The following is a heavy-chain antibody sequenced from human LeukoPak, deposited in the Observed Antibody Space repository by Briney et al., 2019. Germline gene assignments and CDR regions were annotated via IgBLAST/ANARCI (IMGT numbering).Heavy chain of an antibody. V-gene: IGHV3-53*04. CDR1: GFIFSAYA. Sequence: PGGSLRLSCAASGFIFSAYAMTWVRQAPGKGLEWVSVIYSGGSTYYADSVKGRFTISRHNSKNTLYLQMNSLRAEDTAVYYCARRQFGDRDAIFGELSSYYGMDVWGQGTTVTVSS. CDR2: IYSGGST. CDR3: ARRQFGDRDAIFGELSSYYGMDV. J-gene: IGHJ6*02. D-gene: IGHD3-10*01.